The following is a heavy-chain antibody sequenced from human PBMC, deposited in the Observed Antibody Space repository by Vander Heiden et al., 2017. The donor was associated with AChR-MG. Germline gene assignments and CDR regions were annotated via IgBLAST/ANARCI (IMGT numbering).Heavy chain of an antibody. CDR2: IKPGGDNT. Sequence: EVQLLESGGGLVQPGGSLRLSCAASGLTFSSSAMSWVRQAPGRGLEWVSAIKPGGDNTYDADSVKGRFTISRDNSKNTLYMKMNRMRAEDTAVYYFAKDQKWDWFDPWGQGTLVTVSS. CDR1: GLTFSSSA. D-gene: IGHD1-26*01. J-gene: IGHJ5*02. V-gene: IGHV3-23*01. CDR3: AKDQKWDWFDP.